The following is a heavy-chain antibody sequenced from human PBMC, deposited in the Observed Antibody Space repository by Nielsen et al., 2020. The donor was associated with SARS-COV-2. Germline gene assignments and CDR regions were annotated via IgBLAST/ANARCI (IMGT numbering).Heavy chain of an antibody. CDR2: ISYDGSNK. CDR1: GFTFSSYA. Sequence: GGSLRLSCAASGFTFSSYAMHWVRQAPGKGLEWVAVISYDGSNKYYADSVKGRFTISRDNSKNTLYLQMNSLRAEDTAVYYCARGGHGDYVSFYYYGMDVWGQGTTVTVSS. V-gene: IGHV3-30*04. CDR3: ARGGHGDYVSFYYYGMDV. J-gene: IGHJ6*02. D-gene: IGHD4-17*01.